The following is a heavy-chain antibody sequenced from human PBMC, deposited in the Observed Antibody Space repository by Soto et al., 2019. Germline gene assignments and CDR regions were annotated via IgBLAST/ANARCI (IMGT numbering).Heavy chain of an antibody. CDR2: ISYDGSNK. CDR1: GFTFSSYA. CDR3: ARDYGDTVLYFDY. J-gene: IGHJ4*02. D-gene: IGHD5-18*01. Sequence: QVQLVESGGGVVQSGRSLRLSCAASGFTFSSYAMHWVRQAPGKGLEWVAVISYDGSNKYYADSVKGRFTISRDNSKNTLYLQMNSLRAEDTAVYYCARDYGDTVLYFDYWGQGTLVTVSS. V-gene: IGHV3-30-3*01.